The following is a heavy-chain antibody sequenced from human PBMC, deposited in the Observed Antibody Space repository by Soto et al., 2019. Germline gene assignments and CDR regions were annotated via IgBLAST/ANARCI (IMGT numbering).Heavy chain of an antibody. Sequence: PGESLKISCKGSGYSFTSYWIGWVRQMPGKGLEWMGIIYPGDSDTRYSPSFQGQVTISADKSISTAYLQWSSLKASDTAMYHCARQDDYSNPYYYYGMDVWGQGTTVTVSS. CDR1: GYSFTSYW. CDR2: IYPGDSDT. CDR3: ARQDDYSNPYYYYGMDV. J-gene: IGHJ6*02. D-gene: IGHD4-4*01. V-gene: IGHV5-51*01.